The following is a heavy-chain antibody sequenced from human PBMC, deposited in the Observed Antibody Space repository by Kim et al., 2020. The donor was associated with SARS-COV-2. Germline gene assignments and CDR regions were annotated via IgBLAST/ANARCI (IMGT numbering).Heavy chain of an antibody. D-gene: IGHD5-12*01. CDR3: ARVKRRGYYYGMDV. CDR1: GGSISSGGYY. V-gene: IGHV4-31*03. J-gene: IGHJ6*02. CDR2: IYYSGST. Sequence: SETLSLTCTVSGGSISSGGYYWSWIRQHPGKGLEWIGYIYYSGSTYYNPSLKSRVTISVDTSKNQFSLKLSSVTAADTAVYYCARVKRRGYYYGMDVWGQGTTVTVSS.